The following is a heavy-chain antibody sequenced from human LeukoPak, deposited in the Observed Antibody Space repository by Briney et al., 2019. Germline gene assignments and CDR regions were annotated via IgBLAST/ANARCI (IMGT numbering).Heavy chain of an antibody. V-gene: IGHV1-2*02. Sequence: GASVKVSCKASGYTFTGYYMHWVRQAPGQGLEWMGWINPNSGGTNYAQKFQGRVTMTRDTSISTAYMELSRLRSDDTAGYYCARGANVIVVAYSVWGQGTLVTVSS. D-gene: IGHD3-22*01. CDR1: GYTFTGYY. CDR3: ARGANVIVVAYSV. CDR2: INPNSGGT. J-gene: IGHJ4*02.